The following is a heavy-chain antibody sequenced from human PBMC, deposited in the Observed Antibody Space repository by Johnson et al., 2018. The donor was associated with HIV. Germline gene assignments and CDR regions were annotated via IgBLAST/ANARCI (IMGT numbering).Heavy chain of an antibody. J-gene: IGHJ3*02. CDR3: ARALGATYAFDI. Sequence: VQLVESGGELVQPGGSLRLSCAASGFTFSSYAMHWVRQATGKGLEWVSAIGTAGDTYYPGSVKGRFTISRENAKNSLYLQMNSLRAGDTAVYYCARALGATYAFDIWGQGTMVTVSS. CDR1: GFTFSSYA. D-gene: IGHD1-26*01. V-gene: IGHV3-13*01. CDR2: IGTAGDT.